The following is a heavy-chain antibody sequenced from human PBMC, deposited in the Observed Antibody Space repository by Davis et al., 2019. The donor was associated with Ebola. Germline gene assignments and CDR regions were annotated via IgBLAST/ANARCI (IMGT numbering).Heavy chain of an antibody. CDR3: ARDAVTDYDSSGYMYFQH. CDR1: GYTFTGYY. Sequence: AASVKVSCRASGYTFTGYYMHWVRQAPGQGLEWMGRINPNSGGTNYAQKFQGRVTMTRDTSISTAYMGLSRLRSDDTAMYYCARDAVTDYDSSGYMYFQHWGQGTLVTVSS. V-gene: IGHV1-2*06. CDR2: INPNSGGT. D-gene: IGHD3-22*01. J-gene: IGHJ1*01.